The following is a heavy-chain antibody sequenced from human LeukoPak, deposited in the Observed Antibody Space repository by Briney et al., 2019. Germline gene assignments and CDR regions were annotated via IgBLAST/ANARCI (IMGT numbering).Heavy chain of an antibody. D-gene: IGHD6-6*01. Sequence: QTGGSLRLSCAASGFTFSSYWMSWLRQAPGKGLEWVANIKQDGSEENYVDSVKGRFTVSRDNAKNSLYLQMNSLRAEDTAVYYCARWVAARPLGGFDCWGQGTLVTVSS. V-gene: IGHV3-7*01. CDR1: GFTFSSYW. J-gene: IGHJ4*02. CDR2: IKQDGSEE. CDR3: ARWVAARPLGGFDC.